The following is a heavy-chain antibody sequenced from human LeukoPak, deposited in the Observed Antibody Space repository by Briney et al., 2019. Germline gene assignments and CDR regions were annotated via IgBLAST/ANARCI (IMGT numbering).Heavy chain of an antibody. CDR2: VSTSGSTI. CDR1: GFIFSSYE. D-gene: IGHD6-13*01. V-gene: IGHV3-48*03. J-gene: IGHJ2*01. Sequence: GGSLRLSCVASGFIFSSYEMIWVRQAPGKVLEWISWVSTSGSTIHYADSVEGRFTISRDNAKNSLYLQVNSLRAGDTAVYYCARAGYSSTWYSRYFDLWGRGTLVTVSS. CDR3: ARAGYSSTWYSRYFDL.